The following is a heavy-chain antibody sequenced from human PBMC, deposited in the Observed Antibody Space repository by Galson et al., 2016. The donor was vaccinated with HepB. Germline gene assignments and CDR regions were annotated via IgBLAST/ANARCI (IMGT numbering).Heavy chain of an antibody. V-gene: IGHV3-21*01. J-gene: IGHJ4*02. CDR2: ISTRSSYK. CDR3: ARDRYYYGSGDTLDY. D-gene: IGHD3-10*01. CDR1: GFSFSDYN. Sequence: SLRLSCAASGFSFSDYNFNWVRQAPGKGLEWVSSISTRSSYKYYADSVKGRFTISRDDAKNSLYLQMNSLRAEDTAVYFCARDRYYYGSGDTLDYWGQGTLVTVSS.